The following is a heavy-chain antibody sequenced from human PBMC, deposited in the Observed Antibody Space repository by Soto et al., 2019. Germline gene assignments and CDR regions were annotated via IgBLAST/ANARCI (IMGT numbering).Heavy chain of an antibody. Sequence: PSETLSLTCSVSGGSISSGGYYWSWIRQHPGKGLEWIGYIYYSGSTYYNPSLKSRVTISVDTSKNQFSLRLSSVTAADTAVYYCARGEAYYDILTGYYADYFAYWGQGTLVTVSS. V-gene: IGHV4-31*03. J-gene: IGHJ4*02. CDR2: IYYSGST. CDR3: ARGEAYYDILTGYYADYFAY. CDR1: GGSISSGGYY. D-gene: IGHD3-9*01.